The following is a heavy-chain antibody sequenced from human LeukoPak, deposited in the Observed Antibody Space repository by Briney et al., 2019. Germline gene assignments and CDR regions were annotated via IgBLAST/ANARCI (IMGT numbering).Heavy chain of an antibody. V-gene: IGHV4-61*02. CDR3: ARDGAYSYLGY. Sequence: SETLSLTSTVSGGSISSGSYYWSWIRQPAGKGLEWIGRIYTSGSTNYNPSLKSRVTISVDTSKNQFSLKLSSVTAADTAVYYCARDGAYSYLGYWGPGTLVTVSS. CDR2: IYTSGST. D-gene: IGHD5-18*01. J-gene: IGHJ4*02. CDR1: GGSISSGSYY.